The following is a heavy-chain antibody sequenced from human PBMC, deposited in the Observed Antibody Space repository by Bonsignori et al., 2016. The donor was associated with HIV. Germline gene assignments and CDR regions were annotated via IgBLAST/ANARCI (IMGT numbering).Heavy chain of an antibody. CDR2: IYPGDSDT. J-gene: IGHJ6*03. V-gene: IGHV5-51*07. CDR3: ARHILTGHNYGHYYMDV. D-gene: IGHD3-9*01. Sequence: VHQMPGKGLEWMGIIYPGDSDTRYSPSFQGQVTISADKSISTAYLQWSSLQAADTAIYYCARHILTGHNYGHYYMDVWGKGTTVTVSS.